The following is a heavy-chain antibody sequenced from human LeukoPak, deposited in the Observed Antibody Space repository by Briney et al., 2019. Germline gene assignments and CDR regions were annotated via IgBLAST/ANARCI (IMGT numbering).Heavy chain of an antibody. J-gene: IGHJ4*02. D-gene: IGHD3-10*01. CDR3: ARGIYYLIEY. CDR1: GYSISSGDY. V-gene: IGHV4-38-2*01. CDR2: IFHSGST. Sequence: PSETLSLTCAVSGYSISSGDYWGWIRQSPGKGLEWIGNIFHSGSTYHNPSLKSRVTISVDTSKNVFSLKLSSVTAADTAVYYCARGIYYLIEYWGQGTLVTVSS.